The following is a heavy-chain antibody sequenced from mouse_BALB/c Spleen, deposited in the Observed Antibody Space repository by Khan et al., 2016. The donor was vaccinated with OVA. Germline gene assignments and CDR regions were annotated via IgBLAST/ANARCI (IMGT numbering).Heavy chain of an antibody. V-gene: IGHV5-15*02. CDR2: ISDLAYTI. J-gene: IGHJ3*01. CDR3: ARGGGTAPFAY. CDR1: GFTFSDYG. Sequence: EVELVESGGGLVQPGGSRKLSCAASGFTFSDYGMAWVRQAPGKGPEWVAFISDLAYTIYSADTVTGRFTISRENAKNTLYLEISSLRAEDTAIYYCARGGGTAPFAYWGLGTLVTVSA. D-gene: IGHD1-2*01.